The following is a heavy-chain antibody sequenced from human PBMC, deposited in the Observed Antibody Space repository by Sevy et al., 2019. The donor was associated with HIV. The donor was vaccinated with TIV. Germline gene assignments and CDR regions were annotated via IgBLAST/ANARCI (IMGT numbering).Heavy chain of an antibody. Sequence: GGSLRLSCAASGFTFSSYAMSWVRQAPGKGLEWVSGISGSGGSTYYADSVKGRFTISRDNSKNTLYLQMNSLRAEDTAVYYCAKFWGRGRGKDAFDIWGQGTMVTVSS. CDR2: ISGSGGST. V-gene: IGHV3-23*01. CDR3: AKFWGRGRGKDAFDI. J-gene: IGHJ3*02. CDR1: GFTFSSYA. D-gene: IGHD3-16*01.